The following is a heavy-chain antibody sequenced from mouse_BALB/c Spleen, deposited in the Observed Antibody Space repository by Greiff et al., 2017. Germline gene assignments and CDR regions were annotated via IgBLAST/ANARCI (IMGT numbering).Heavy chain of an antibody. Sequence: VKVVESGPGLVAPSQSLSITCTVSGFSLTSYGVHWVRQPPGKGLEWLGVIWAGGSTNYNSALMSRLSISKDNSTSHVFLKMNSLQTDDTAMYCCARDRGWFAYWGQGTLVTVSA. CDR3: ARDRGWFAY. CDR1: GFSLTSYG. CDR2: IWAGGST. J-gene: IGHJ3*01. V-gene: IGHV2-9*02.